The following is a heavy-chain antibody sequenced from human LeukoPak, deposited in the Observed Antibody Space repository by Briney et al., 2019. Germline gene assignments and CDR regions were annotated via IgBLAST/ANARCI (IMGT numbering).Heavy chain of an antibody. V-gene: IGHV1-2*04. CDR2: INPNSGGT. CDR3: ASGAGVHSSGWYYYYGMDV. Sequence: ASVKVSCKASGYTFTGYYMHWVRQAPGQGLEWMGWINPNSGGTNYAQKFQGWVTMTRDTSISTAYMELSRLRSEDTAVYYCASGAGVHSSGWYYYYGMDVWGQGTTVTVSS. D-gene: IGHD6-19*01. J-gene: IGHJ6*02. CDR1: GYTFTGYY.